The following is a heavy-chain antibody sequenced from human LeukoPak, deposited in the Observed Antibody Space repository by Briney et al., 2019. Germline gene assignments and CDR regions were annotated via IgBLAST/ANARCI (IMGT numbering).Heavy chain of an antibody. D-gene: IGHD2-2*01. Sequence: GGSLRLSCAASGLTFVSSSMKWASQAPGKGLEWVSFINSRSSDRYYSNSVKRRFTITRDNANNSLYLQMNSLRAEDTAVYYCARGSSTHAEYYFDYWGQGTLVTVSS. CDR1: GLTFVSSS. V-gene: IGHV3-21*01. CDR3: ARGSSTHAEYYFDY. CDR2: INSRSSDR. J-gene: IGHJ4*02.